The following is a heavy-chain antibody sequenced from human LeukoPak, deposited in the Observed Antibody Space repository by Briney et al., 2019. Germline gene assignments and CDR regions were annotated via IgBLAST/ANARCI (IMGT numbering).Heavy chain of an antibody. CDR3: ARVDQLGYCSGGSCPTYFDY. CDR1: GGTFSSYA. Sequence: SVKVSCKASGGTFSSYAISWVRQAPGQGLEWMGGIIPIFGTANYAQKFQGRVTITADESTSTAYMELSSLRSEDTAVYYCARVDQLGYCSGGSCPTYFDYWGQGTPVTVSS. V-gene: IGHV1-69*13. J-gene: IGHJ4*02. D-gene: IGHD2-15*01. CDR2: IIPIFGTA.